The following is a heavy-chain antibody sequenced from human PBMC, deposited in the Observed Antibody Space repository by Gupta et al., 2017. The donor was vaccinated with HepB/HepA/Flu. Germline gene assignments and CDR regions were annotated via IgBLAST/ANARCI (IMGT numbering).Heavy chain of an antibody. Sequence: QVQLQESGPGLVTPSETLSLTCTVSGGSISSYYWSWIRQPPGKGLEWIGEIYYSGSTNYNPSLKSRVTISVDTSKNQFSRKLSSVTAADTAVYYCARVARDAFDIWGQGTMVTVA. CDR3: ARVARDAFDI. D-gene: IGHD5-12*01. CDR1: GGSISSYY. CDR2: IYYSGST. J-gene: IGHJ3*02. V-gene: IGHV4-59*01.